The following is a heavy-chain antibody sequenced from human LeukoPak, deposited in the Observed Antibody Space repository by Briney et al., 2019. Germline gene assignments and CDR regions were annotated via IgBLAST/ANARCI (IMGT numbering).Heavy chain of an antibody. CDR2: IYYSGST. D-gene: IGHD2/OR15-2a*01. V-gene: IGHV4-39*01. CDR3: ARGQNGMDV. Sequence: SETLSLTCTVSGGSISSSSYYWGWIRQPPGKGLEWIESIYYSGSTYYNPSLKSRVTISVDTSKNQFSLKLSSVTAADTAVYYCARGQNGMDVWGQGTTVTVSS. J-gene: IGHJ6*02. CDR1: GGSISSSSYY.